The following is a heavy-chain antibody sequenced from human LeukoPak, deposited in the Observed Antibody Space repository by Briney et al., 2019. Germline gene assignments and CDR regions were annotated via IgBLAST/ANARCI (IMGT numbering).Heavy chain of an antibody. V-gene: IGHV1-18*01. CDR1: GYTFTSYG. D-gene: IGHD2-2*01. CDR3: ARDSGYCSSTSCYDEAFDY. J-gene: IGHJ4*02. Sequence: ASVKVSCKASGYTFTSYGISWVRQAPGQGLEWVGWISAYNGNTNYAQKLQGRVTMTTDTSTSTAYMELRSLRSDDTAVYYCARDSGYCSSTSCYDEAFDYWGQGTLVTVSS. CDR2: ISAYNGNT.